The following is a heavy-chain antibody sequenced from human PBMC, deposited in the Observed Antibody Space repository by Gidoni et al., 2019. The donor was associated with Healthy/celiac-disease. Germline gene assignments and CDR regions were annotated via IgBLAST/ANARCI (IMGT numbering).Heavy chain of an antibody. Sequence: EVQLAESGGGGVKPGGSMRIDGAASGLNARNAWTSGAGHAPGKGLEGVGRIKSKTDSGTTDYAAPVKGRFTISRDDSTYTLSLQMNSLKTEDTAVYYCTTGVTPYYDFWSGYYAYGVYWGQGTLVTVSS. D-gene: IGHD3-3*01. V-gene: IGHV3-15*01. CDR2: IKSKTDSGTT. CDR3: TTGVTPYYDFWSGYYAYGVY. CDR1: GLNARNAW. J-gene: IGHJ4*02.